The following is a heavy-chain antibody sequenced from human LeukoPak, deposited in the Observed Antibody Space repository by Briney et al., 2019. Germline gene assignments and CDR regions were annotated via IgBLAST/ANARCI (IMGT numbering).Heavy chain of an antibody. D-gene: IGHD6-13*01. CDR1: GYTFTSYA. J-gene: IGHJ3*02. V-gene: IGHV1-18*01. Sequence: ASVKVSCKASGYTFTSYAMHWVRQAPGQRLEWMGWISGYNGNTNYAQKFQGRVTMTTDTSTSTAYMEVRSLRSDDTAVYYCARDFEQQLVPYIWGQGTMVTVSS. CDR2: ISGYNGNT. CDR3: ARDFEQQLVPYI.